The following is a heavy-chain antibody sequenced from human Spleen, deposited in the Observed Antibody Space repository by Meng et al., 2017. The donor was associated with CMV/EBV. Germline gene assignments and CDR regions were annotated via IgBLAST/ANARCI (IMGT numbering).Heavy chain of an antibody. V-gene: IGHV3-21*04. CDR3: ARDRGELMYYFDY. Sequence: GGSLRLSCAASGFTFSSYSMNWVRQAPGKGLEWVSSISSSSSYIYYADSVKGRFTISRDNLKNTLYLQMDSLRAEDTAVYYCARDRGELMYYFDYWGQGTLVTVSS. CDR2: ISSSSSYI. D-gene: IGHD1-26*01. CDR1: GFTFSSYS. J-gene: IGHJ4*02.